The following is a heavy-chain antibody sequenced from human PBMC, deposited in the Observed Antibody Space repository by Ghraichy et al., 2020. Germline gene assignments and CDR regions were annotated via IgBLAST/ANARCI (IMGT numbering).Heavy chain of an antibody. CDR2: IYYSGST. CDR1: GGSISSYY. J-gene: IGHJ4*02. Sequence: SETRSLTCTVSGGSISSYYWSWIRQPPGKGLEWIGYIYYSGSTNYNPSLKSRVTMSVDTSKNQFSLKLSSVTAADTAVYYCASYSDSSGYLFHWGQGTLVTVSS. V-gene: IGHV4-59*01. D-gene: IGHD3-22*01. CDR3: ASYSDSSGYLFH.